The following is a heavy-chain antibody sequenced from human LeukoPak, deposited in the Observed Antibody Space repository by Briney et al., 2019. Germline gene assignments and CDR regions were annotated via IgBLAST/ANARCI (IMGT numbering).Heavy chain of an antibody. Sequence: GGSLRLSCAASGFTFSSYSMNWVRQAPGKGLEWVSYISSSSSTIYYADSVKGRFTISRDNAKNSLYLRMNSLRAEDTAVYYCARDQVVGATGFDYWGQGTLATVSS. V-gene: IGHV3-48*01. D-gene: IGHD1-26*01. CDR1: GFTFSSYS. CDR3: ARDQVVGATGFDY. CDR2: ISSSSSTI. J-gene: IGHJ4*02.